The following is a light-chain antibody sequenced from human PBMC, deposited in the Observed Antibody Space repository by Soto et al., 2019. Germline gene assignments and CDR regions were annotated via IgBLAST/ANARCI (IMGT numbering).Light chain of an antibody. CDR1: SSNIGTNT. Sequence: QSVLTQPPSTSGTPGQGVTISCSGSSSNIGTNTINWYQQFPGTAPKLLIYSNNQRPSGVPDRFSGSKSGTSASLAISGLQSEDEADYYCASWDDSLSGVIFGGGTKLTVL. CDR2: SNN. J-gene: IGLJ2*01. CDR3: ASWDDSLSGVI. V-gene: IGLV1-44*01.